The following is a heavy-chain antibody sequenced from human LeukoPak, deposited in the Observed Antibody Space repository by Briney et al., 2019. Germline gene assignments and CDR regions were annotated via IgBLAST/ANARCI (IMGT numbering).Heavy chain of an antibody. J-gene: IGHJ5*02. CDR2: INPSNGGT. CDR1: GYTFTSYD. V-gene: IGHV1-2*02. CDR3: ARDQGNGYYINWFDP. Sequence: VASVKVSCKASGYTFTSYDINWVRQATGQGLEWMGWINPSNGGTKLAQKFQGRVTMTTDTSISTAYMELSKLTSDDTAMYYCARDQGNGYYINWFDPWGQGTLVTVSS. D-gene: IGHD3-22*01.